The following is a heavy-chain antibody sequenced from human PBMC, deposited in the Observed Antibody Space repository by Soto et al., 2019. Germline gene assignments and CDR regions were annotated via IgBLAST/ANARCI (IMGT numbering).Heavy chain of an antibody. CDR2: IKQDGSEK. V-gene: IGHV3-7*03. D-gene: IGHD2-21*01. CDR1: GFTFNNYW. J-gene: IGHJ3*01. Sequence: EVQLVESGGGLVQPGGSRRLSCATSGFTFNNYWMTWVRQAPGKGLEWVANIKQDGSEKTYVDSVKGGLTISRDNNQAIVYLQMNILGAEDTAVYYCATARSQLCAPGALHFWGQGTVLTVSS. CDR3: ATARSQLCAPGALHF.